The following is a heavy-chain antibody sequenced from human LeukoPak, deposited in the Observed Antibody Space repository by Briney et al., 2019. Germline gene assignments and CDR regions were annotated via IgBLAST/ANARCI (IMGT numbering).Heavy chain of an antibody. CDR2: ISSSSTI. Sequence: GGSLRLSCAASGFTFSSYSMNWVRQAPGKGLEWVSYISSSSTIYYADSVKGRFTISRDNAENSLYLQMNSLRAEDTAVYYCARVRYQLPDYWGQGTLVTVSS. D-gene: IGHD2-2*01. V-gene: IGHV3-48*01. CDR1: GFTFSSYS. CDR3: ARVRYQLPDY. J-gene: IGHJ4*02.